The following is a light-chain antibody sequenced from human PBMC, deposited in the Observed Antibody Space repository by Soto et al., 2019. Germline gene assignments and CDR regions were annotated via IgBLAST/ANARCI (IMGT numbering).Light chain of an antibody. CDR2: GAS. J-gene: IGKJ4*01. CDR3: HQYNDWPLT. CDR1: QSVTYN. Sequence: EVVMTQSPATLSVSPGERATLSCRASQSVTYNLAWYQQKPGQAPRLLIYGASTRATGIPARFSGSGSGTEFTLTISSLQSEDFAVYYCHQYNDWPLTFGGGTRVGIK. V-gene: IGKV3-15*01.